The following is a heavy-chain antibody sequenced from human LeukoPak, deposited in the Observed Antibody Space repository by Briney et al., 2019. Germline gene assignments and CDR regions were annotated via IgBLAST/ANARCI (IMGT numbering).Heavy chain of an antibody. V-gene: IGHV4-39*07. D-gene: IGHD3-22*01. Sequence: SETLSLTCTVSGGAITSGSYYWSWIRQPPGKGLEWIGSIYYSGSTYYNPSLESRITVSLDTSKNQFSLKVSSVTAADTAVYYCARRGSGSGFGAFDIWGQGTMVTVSS. J-gene: IGHJ3*02. CDR2: IYYSGST. CDR3: ARRGSGSGFGAFDI. CDR1: GGAITSGSYY.